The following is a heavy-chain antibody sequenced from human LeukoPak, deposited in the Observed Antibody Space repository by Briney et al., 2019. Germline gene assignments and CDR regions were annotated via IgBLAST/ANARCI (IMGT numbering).Heavy chain of an antibody. CDR2: IKSKTDGGTT. D-gene: IGHD3-10*02. CDR3: TTGVRGDGFDY. J-gene: IGHJ4*02. CDR1: GFTFSNAW. Sequence: PGGSLRLSCTASGFTFSNAWMSWVRQAPGKGLEWVGRIKSKTDGGTTDYAAPVKGRFTISRDDSKNTLYLQMNSLKTEDTAVYYCTTGVRGDGFDYWGQGTLVTVSS. V-gene: IGHV3-15*01.